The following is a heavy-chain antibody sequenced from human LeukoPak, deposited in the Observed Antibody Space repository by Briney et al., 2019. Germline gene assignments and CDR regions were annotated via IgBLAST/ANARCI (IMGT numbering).Heavy chain of an antibody. CDR3: ARESSIVGATKYAFDI. J-gene: IGHJ3*02. D-gene: IGHD1-26*01. CDR1: GFTFSNYW. Sequence: GSLRLSCAASGFTFSNYWMSWVRQPPGKGLEWIGSIYYSGSTYYNPSLKSRVTISVDTSKNQFSLKLSSVTAADTAVYYCARESSIVGATKYAFDIWGQGTMVTVSS. CDR2: IYYSGST. V-gene: IGHV4-39*07.